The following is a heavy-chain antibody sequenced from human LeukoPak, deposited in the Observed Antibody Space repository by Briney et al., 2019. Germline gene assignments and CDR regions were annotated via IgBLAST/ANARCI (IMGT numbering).Heavy chain of an antibody. CDR1: GYSISSGYY. CDR3: ARSMYYYDSSGYYDAFDI. D-gene: IGHD3-22*01. CDR2: IYHSGST. J-gene: IGHJ3*02. Sequence: PSETLSLTCAVSGYSISSGYYWGWIRQPPGKGLEWIGSIYHSGSTYYNPSLKSRVTISVDTSKNQFSLTLSSVTAADTAVYYCARSMYYYDSSGYYDAFDIWGQGTMVTVSS. V-gene: IGHV4-38-2*01.